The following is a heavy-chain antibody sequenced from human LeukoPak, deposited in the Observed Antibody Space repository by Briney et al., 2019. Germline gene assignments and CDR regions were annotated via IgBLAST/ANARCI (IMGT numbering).Heavy chain of an antibody. CDR1: GFTFSSYE. CDR3: AKGGGSVGQ. J-gene: IGHJ4*02. Sequence: GGSLRLSCAASGFTFSSYEMNWVRQAPGKGLEWVSSITGSGINTYFADSVKGRFTISRDNSKNTVFLQMNSLRAEDTAVYYCAKGGGSVGQWGQGTLVTVSS. D-gene: IGHD1-26*01. CDR2: ITGSGINT. V-gene: IGHV3-23*01.